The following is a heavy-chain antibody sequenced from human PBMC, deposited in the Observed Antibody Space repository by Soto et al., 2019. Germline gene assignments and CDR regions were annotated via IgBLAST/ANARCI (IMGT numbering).Heavy chain of an antibody. CDR2: INAGNGNT. CDR3: ASSATTADYYYGMDV. CDR1: GYTFTNYA. D-gene: IGHD1-26*01. J-gene: IGHJ6*02. Sequence: QVQLVQSGAEEKKPGASVQVSCKASGYTFTNYAMPWVRQAPGQRLEWMGWINAGNGNTKYSQKFQGRVTITRDTSASTAYMELSSLTSEDTAVYHCASSATTADYYYGMDVWGQGTTVTVSS. V-gene: IGHV1-3*05.